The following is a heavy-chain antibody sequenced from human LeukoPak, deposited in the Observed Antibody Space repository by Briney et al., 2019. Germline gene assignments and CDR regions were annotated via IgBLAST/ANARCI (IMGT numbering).Heavy chain of an antibody. J-gene: IGHJ6*03. CDR3: ARDPRPHYYYYYYMDV. CDR1: GYTFTSYY. Sequence: ASVKVSCKASGYTFTSYYMHWVRQAPGQGLEWMGIINPSGGSTSYAQKFQGRVTMTRDMSTSTVYMELSSLRSEDTAVHYCARDPRPHYYYYYYMDVWGKGTTVTVSS. CDR2: INPSGGST. V-gene: IGHV1-46*01.